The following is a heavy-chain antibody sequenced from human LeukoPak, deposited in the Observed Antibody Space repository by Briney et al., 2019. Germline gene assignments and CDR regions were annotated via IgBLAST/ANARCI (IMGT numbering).Heavy chain of an antibody. CDR3: ARDYAGYDGPDWAGYYYMDV. CDR2: MYHSGST. CDR1: GGSISSSSYY. J-gene: IGHJ6*03. V-gene: IGHV4-39*07. D-gene: IGHD2-15*01. Sequence: SETLSLTCTVSGGSISSSSYYWGWIRQPPGKGLEWIGSMYHSGSTYYNPSLKSRVTISVDTSENQFSLKLNSVTAADTAVYYCARDYAGYDGPDWAGYYYMDVWGKGTTVTVSS.